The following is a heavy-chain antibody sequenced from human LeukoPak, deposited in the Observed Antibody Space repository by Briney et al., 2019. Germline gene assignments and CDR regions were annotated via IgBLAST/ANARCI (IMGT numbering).Heavy chain of an antibody. CDR3: ARLPTRPTIDY. Sequence: SETLSLTCTVSGGSFSSSSDYWGWIRQPPGKGLEWIGTISYSGNSFYNPSLKSRVTISVDTSKKQFSLKVTSVTAADTAIYYCARLPTRPTIDYWGQGTPVTVSS. V-gene: IGHV4-39*01. D-gene: IGHD4-11*01. CDR2: ISYSGNS. J-gene: IGHJ4*02. CDR1: GGSFSSSSDY.